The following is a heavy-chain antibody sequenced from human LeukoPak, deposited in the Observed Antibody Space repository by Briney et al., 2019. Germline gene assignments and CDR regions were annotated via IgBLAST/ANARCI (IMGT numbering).Heavy chain of an antibody. J-gene: IGHJ4*02. CDR2: ISGSGGST. V-gene: IGHV3-23*01. Sequence: GGTLRLSCAASGFTFSSYAMSWVRQAPGKGLEWVSAISGSGGSTYYADSVKGRFTISRDNSKNTLYLQMNSLRAEDTAVYYCAKDSSGWQRVHWGQGTLVTVSS. CDR3: AKDSSGWQRVH. D-gene: IGHD6-19*01. CDR1: GFTFSSYA.